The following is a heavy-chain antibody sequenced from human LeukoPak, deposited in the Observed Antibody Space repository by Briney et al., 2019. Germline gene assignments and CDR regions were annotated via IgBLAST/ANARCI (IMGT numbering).Heavy chain of an antibody. CDR3: ARVNCSSTSCRSKFLDY. CDR1: GYTFTNYD. J-gene: IGHJ4*02. D-gene: IGHD2-2*01. Sequence: ASVNVSCKASGYTFTNYDIHWVRQATRQGLEWMGWMNPNTGNTGYAQKFQGRVTMTRNTSISTAYMELSSLRSEDTAIYYCARVNCSSTSCRSKFLDYWGQGTLVTVSS. CDR2: MNPNTGNT. V-gene: IGHV1-8*01.